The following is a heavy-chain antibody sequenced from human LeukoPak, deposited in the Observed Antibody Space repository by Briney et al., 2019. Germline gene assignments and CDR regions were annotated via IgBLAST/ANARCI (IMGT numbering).Heavy chain of an antibody. Sequence: SETLSLACTVSGGSISSSSYYWGWIRQPPGKGLEWIGSIYYSGSTYYNPSLKSRVTISVDTSKNQFSLKLSSVTAADTAVYYCARAPSDGTDAFDIWGQGTMVTVSS. V-gene: IGHV4-39*01. D-gene: IGHD5-24*01. CDR2: IYYSGST. CDR3: ARAPSDGTDAFDI. CDR1: GGSISSSSYY. J-gene: IGHJ3*02.